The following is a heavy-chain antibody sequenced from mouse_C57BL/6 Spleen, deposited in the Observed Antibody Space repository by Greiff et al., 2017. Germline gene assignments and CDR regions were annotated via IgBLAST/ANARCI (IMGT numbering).Heavy chain of an antibody. J-gene: IGHJ3*01. V-gene: IGHV1-50*01. CDR1: GYTFTSYW. D-gene: IGHD2-5*01. CDR2: IDPSDSYT. Sequence: VQLQQPGAELVKPGASVKLSCKASGYTFTSYWMQWVKQRPGQGLEWIGEIDPSDSYTNYNQKFKGKATLTVDTSSSTAYMQLSSLTSEDSAVYYCARSGSNYVFAYWGQGTLVTVSA. CDR3: ARSGSNYVFAY.